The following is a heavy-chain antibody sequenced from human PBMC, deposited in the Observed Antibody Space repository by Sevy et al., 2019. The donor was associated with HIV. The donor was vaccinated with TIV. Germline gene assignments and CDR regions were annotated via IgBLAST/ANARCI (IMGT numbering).Heavy chain of an antibody. Sequence: GGSLRLSCAASGFTFSSYEMNWVRQAPGKGLEWVSYISSSGSTIYYADSVKGRFTISRDNAKNSLYLQMNSLRAEDTAVYYCARASSTRRVVTGGIDYWGQRTLVTVSS. CDR2: ISSSGSTI. CDR1: GFTFSSYE. V-gene: IGHV3-48*03. D-gene: IGHD2-2*01. J-gene: IGHJ4*02. CDR3: ARASSTRRVVTGGIDY.